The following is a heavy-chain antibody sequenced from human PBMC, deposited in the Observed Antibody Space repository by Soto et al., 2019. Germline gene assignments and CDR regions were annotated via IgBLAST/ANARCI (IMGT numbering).Heavy chain of an antibody. V-gene: IGHV1-18*01. J-gene: IGHJ4*02. CDR2: ISAHNGNT. Sequence: QVHLVQSGAEVKKPGASVKVSCKGSGYAFTTYGITWVRKAPGQGLEWMGWISAHNGNTNYAQQLQGRVTVTRDTSPSTAYMELRSLRSGDTAVYYCARGRYGDYWGQGALVTVSS. D-gene: IGHD1-1*01. CDR3: ARGRYGDY. CDR1: GYAFTTYG.